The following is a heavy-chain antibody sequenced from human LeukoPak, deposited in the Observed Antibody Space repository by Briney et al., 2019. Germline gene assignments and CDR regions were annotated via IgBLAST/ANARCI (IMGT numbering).Heavy chain of an antibody. CDR2: ISAYNGDT. Sequence: GASVTVSCKASGYTFSGYGLSWVRQAPGQGLEWMGWISAYNGDTMYAQNLQGRLTTTTDTSTSTAYMELRTLRSDDTAVYFCARLGTDYWGQGTLVVVSS. D-gene: IGHD3-16*01. CDR3: ARLGTDY. J-gene: IGHJ4*02. CDR1: GYTFSGYG. V-gene: IGHV1-18*01.